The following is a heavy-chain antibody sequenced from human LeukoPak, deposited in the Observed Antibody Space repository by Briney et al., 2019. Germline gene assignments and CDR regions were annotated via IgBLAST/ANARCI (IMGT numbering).Heavy chain of an antibody. V-gene: IGHV5-51*01. Sequence: GASLMISSQCSGSIFTSYWISWVRQLPGKGLERMGIIFPGDSDTRYSPSFQGQVTISVDKSISTAFLQWSTLKASDTAIYYCASPLGSSGYYKAWGQGTLVTVSS. CDR3: ASPLGSSGYYKA. CDR2: IFPGDSDT. CDR1: GSIFTSYW. D-gene: IGHD3-22*01. J-gene: IGHJ5*02.